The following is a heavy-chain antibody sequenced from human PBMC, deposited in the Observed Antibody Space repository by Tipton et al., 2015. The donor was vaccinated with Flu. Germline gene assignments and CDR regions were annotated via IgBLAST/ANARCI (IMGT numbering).Heavy chain of an antibody. V-gene: IGHV3-7*01. J-gene: IGHJ5*02. Sequence: SLRLSCAASGFTFSSYWMNWVRQAPGKGLEWVANIKPDGSEKNYVDSVKGRFTISRDNVKNSLCLQMNNLRAEDTAVYFCVRDETSVKWGPWGQGTLVTVSS. CDR1: GFTFSSYW. CDR3: VRDETSVKWGP. D-gene: IGHD4-11*01. CDR2: IKPDGSEK.